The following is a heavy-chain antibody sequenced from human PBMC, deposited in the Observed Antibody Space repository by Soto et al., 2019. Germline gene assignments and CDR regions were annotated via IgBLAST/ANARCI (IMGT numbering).Heavy chain of an antibody. D-gene: IGHD7-27*01. V-gene: IGHV4-34*01. CDR2: INHSGST. J-gene: IGHJ4*02. CDR1: GGSFSGYY. Sequence: QVQLQQWGAGLLKPSETLSLTCAVYGGSFSGYYWSWIRQPPGKGLEWIGEINHSGSTNYNPSLKSRVTISADTSKNQFSLKLSSVTDEDTAVYYCARGWGRIFDYWGQGTLVTVSS. CDR3: ARGWGRIFDY.